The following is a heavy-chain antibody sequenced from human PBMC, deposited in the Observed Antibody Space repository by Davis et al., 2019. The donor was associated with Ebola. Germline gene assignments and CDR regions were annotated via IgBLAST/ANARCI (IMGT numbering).Heavy chain of an antibody. V-gene: IGHV3-7*01. CDR3: ASSIVAAIADY. CDR1: GFTFSSYW. Sequence: GGSLRLSCAASGFTFSSYWMTWVRQAPGKGLEWVANIKQDGSEKYYVDSVKGRFTISRDNAKNSLYLQMNSLRAEDTAVYYCASSIVAAIADYWGQGTLVTVSS. D-gene: IGHD5-12*01. J-gene: IGHJ4*02. CDR2: IKQDGSEK.